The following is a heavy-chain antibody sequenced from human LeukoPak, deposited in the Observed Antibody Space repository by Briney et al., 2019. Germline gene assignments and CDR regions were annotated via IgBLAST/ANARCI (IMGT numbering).Heavy chain of an antibody. CDR2: INHSGST. CDR3: ARGVAVAGKTPEFGPNWFDP. J-gene: IGHJ5*02. V-gene: IGHV4-34*01. CDR1: GGSFSGYY. Sequence: SETLSLTCAVYGGSFSGYYWSWIRQPPGKGLEWIGEINHSGSTDYNPSLKSRVTISVDTSKNQFSLKLSSVTAADTAVYYCARGVAVAGKTPEFGPNWFDPWGQGTLVTVSS. D-gene: IGHD6-19*01.